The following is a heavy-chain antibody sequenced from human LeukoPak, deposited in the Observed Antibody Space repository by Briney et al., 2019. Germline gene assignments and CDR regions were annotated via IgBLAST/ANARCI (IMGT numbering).Heavy chain of an antibody. D-gene: IGHD1-26*01. CDR3: AREKRKGGSWFDP. CDR1: GYTFTSYY. V-gene: IGHV1-46*01. CDR2: INPSGGST. Sequence: ASVKVSCKASGYTFTSYYMHWVRQAPGQGLEWMGIINPSGGSTSYAQKFQGRVTMTRDTSISTAYMELSRLRSDDTAVYYCAREKRKGGSWFDPWGQGTLVTVSS. J-gene: IGHJ5*02.